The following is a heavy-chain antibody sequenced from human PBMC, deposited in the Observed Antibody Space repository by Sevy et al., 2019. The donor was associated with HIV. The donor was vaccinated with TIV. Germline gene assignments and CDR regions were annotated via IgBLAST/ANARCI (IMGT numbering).Heavy chain of an antibody. CDR2: ISSSSRYI. J-gene: IGHJ6*02. D-gene: IGHD2-15*01. V-gene: IGHV3-21*01. CDR3: ARVVAYCSGGSCFPGYYYGMDV. CDR1: GFTFSNYN. Sequence: GGSLRLSCAASGFTFSNYNMNWVRQAPGKGLEWVSSISSSSRYIYYADSMKGRFTISRDNAKNSLYLQMISLRAEDTAVYYCARVVAYCSGGSCFPGYYYGMDVWGQWTTVTVSS.